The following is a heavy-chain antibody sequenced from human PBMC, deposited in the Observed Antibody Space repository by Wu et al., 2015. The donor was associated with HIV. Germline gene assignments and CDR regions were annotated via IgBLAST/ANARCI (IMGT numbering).Heavy chain of an antibody. D-gene: IGHD6-19*01. Sequence: QVVLVQSGAEVKKPGASVKVSCKASGYDFTRYYLHWVRQAPGQGLEWMGWINPNSGGTNYAQKFQGRVTMTRDTSISTAYMELSRLRSDDTAVYYCASEGPGIAVAGTPYYWGQGTLVTVSS. CDR1: GYDFTRYY. CDR2: INPNSGGT. CDR3: ASEGPGIAVAGTPYY. J-gene: IGHJ4*02. V-gene: IGHV1-2*02.